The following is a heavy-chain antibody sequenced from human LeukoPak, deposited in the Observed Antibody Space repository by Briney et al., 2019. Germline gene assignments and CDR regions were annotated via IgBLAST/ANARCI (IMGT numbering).Heavy chain of an antibody. D-gene: IGHD3-3*01. CDR2: INHSGST. Sequence: SETLSLTCAVYGGSFSGYYWSWIRQPPGKRLEWIGEINHSGSTNYNPSLKSRVTISVDTSKNQFSLKLSSVTAADTAVYYCARGRGYDFWSGYYTGRNWFDPWGQGTLVTVSS. CDR3: ARGRGYDFWSGYYTGRNWFDP. V-gene: IGHV4-34*01. CDR1: GGSFSGYY. J-gene: IGHJ5*02.